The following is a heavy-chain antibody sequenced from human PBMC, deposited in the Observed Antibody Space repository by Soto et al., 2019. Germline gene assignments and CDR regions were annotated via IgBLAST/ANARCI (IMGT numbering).Heavy chain of an antibody. CDR3: ARDRNQGLDYYYGMDV. J-gene: IGHJ6*02. CDR2: IIPIFGTA. CDR1: GGTFSSYA. V-gene: IGHV1-69*12. Sequence: QVQLVQSGAEVKKPGSSVKVSCKASGGTFSSYAISWVRQAPGQGLEWLGGIIPIFGTANYAQKFQGRVTVTADESTSTAYMELSSLRSEATAVSYCARDRNQGLDYYYGMDVWGQGTTVTVSS.